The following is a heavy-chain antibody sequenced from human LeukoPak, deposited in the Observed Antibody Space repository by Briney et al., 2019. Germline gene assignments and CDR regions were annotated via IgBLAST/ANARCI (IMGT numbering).Heavy chain of an antibody. D-gene: IGHD1-1*01. CDR3: ARVRTDRAFDI. V-gene: IGHV3-30*03. Sequence: GGSLRLSCAASGFTVSSNYMSWVRQAPGKGLEWVAVISYDGSNKYYADSVKGRFTISRDNSKNTLYLQMNSLRAEDTAVYYCARVRTDRAFDIWGQGTMVTVSS. J-gene: IGHJ3*02. CDR2: ISYDGSNK. CDR1: GFTVSSNY.